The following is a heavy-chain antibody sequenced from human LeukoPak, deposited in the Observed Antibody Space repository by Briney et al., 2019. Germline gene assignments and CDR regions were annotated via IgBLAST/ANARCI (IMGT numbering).Heavy chain of an antibody. CDR3: ARAVSGRFDY. J-gene: IGHJ4*02. D-gene: IGHD6-19*01. V-gene: IGHV4-59*08. CDR1: GGSMSPYH. Sequence: SETLSLTCTVSGGSMSPYHWGWIRQPPGKGLEWTGYIYYSGSTNYNPSLKSRVTISVDTSKNQFSLKLSSVTAADTAIYYCARAVSGRFDYWGQGPLVTVSS. CDR2: IYYSGST.